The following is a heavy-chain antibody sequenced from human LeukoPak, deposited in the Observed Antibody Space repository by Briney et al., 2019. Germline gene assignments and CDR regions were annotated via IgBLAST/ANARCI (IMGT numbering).Heavy chain of an antibody. CDR3: ARGHYDILTGYYAVPHSSYYGMDV. D-gene: IGHD3-9*01. Sequence: GASVKVSCKASGGTFSSYAISWVRQAPGQGLEWMGGLIPIFGTPNYAQKFQGRVTITADESTSTAYMELSSLRSEDTAVYYCARGHYDILTGYYAVPHSSYYGMDVWGQGTTVTVSS. J-gene: IGHJ6*02. CDR2: LIPIFGTP. CDR1: GGTFSSYA. V-gene: IGHV1-69*13.